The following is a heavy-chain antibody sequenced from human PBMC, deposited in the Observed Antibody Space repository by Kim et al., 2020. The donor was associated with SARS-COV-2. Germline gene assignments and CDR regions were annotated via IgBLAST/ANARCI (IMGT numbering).Heavy chain of an antibody. J-gene: IGHJ6*02. Sequence: SLRLSCAASGFTFDDYAMHWVRQAPGKGLEWVSGISWNSGSIGYADSVKGRFTISRDNAKNSLYLQMNSLRAEDTALYYCASLGGVIMGYYYYGMDVWGQGTTVTVSS. D-gene: IGHD3-10*01. V-gene: IGHV3-9*01. CDR2: ISWNSGSI. CDR1: GFTFDDYA. CDR3: ASLGGVIMGYYYYGMDV.